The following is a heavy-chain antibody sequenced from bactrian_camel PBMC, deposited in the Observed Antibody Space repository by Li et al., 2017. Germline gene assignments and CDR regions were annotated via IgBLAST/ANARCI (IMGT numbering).Heavy chain of an antibody. CDR2: ITSLPSLFCAA. CDR1: GITFSRHD. CDR3: AAGTRAWTGALCAVVRSRFAY. J-gene: IGHJ6*01. D-gene: IGHD1*01. V-gene: IGHV3S40*01. Sequence: QLVESGGGLVQPGESLRLSCVASGITFSRHDMSWVRQAPGKEVEWVAGITSLPSLFCAASYADSVKGRFTISRDNAKDTLYLRMNSLKPEDTAMYYCAAGTRAWTGALCAVVRSRFAYWGQGTQVTVS.